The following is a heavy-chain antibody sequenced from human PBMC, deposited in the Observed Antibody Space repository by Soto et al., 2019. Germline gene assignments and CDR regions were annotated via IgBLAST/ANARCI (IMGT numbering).Heavy chain of an antibody. CDR1: GGTFSSYA. J-gene: IGHJ6*02. D-gene: IGHD5-18*01. V-gene: IGHV1-69*13. CDR3: ARHSTDTVRYDYCVMDV. CDR2: IIPIFGTA. Sequence: SVKISFKASGGTFSSYAISWVRQAPGQGLDCMGGIIPIFGTANYAQKFQGGVTITADESTSTAYMELRSLRSEDTAVYYCARHSTDTVRYDYCVMDVWGQGTTVTVSS.